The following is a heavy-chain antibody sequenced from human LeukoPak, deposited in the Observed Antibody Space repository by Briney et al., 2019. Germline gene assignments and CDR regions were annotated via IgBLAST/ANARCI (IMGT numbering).Heavy chain of an antibody. J-gene: IGHJ4*02. Sequence: PSETLSLTCTVSGGSISSGDYYWSWIRQPPGKGLEWIGYIYYSGSTNYNPSLKSRVTISVDTSKNQFSLKLSSVTAADTAVYYCAGTRAGYSSSYYWGQGTLVTVSS. CDR2: IYYSGST. CDR3: AGTRAGYSSSYY. V-gene: IGHV4-61*08. D-gene: IGHD6-6*01. CDR1: GGSISSGDYY.